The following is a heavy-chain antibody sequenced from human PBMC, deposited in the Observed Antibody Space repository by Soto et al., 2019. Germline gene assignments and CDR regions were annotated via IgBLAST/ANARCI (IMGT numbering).Heavy chain of an antibody. D-gene: IGHD5-18*01. CDR3: AKADTAMGCPFDY. Sequence: QVQLVESGGGVVQPGRSLRLSCAASGFTFSSYGMHWVRQAPGKGLEWVAVISYDGSNKYYADSVKGRFTISRDNSKNTLYLQMNSLRAEDTAVYYCAKADTAMGCPFDYWGQGTLVTVSS. CDR1: GFTFSSYG. J-gene: IGHJ4*02. V-gene: IGHV3-30*18. CDR2: ISYDGSNK.